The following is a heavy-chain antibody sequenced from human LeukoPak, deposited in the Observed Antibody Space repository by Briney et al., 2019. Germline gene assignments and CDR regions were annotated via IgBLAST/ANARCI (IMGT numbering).Heavy chain of an antibody. D-gene: IGHD1-1*01. J-gene: IGHJ4*02. Sequence: GGSLKISFKGSEYIFTTYWIDWVRQMPGKGLEWMGSIYPGDSGTRYSPSFQGQVTISADKSISTAYLQWSSLKASDSAMYYCARCGTIGTGGDYWGQGTLVTGSS. V-gene: IGHV5-51*01. CDR3: ARCGTIGTGGDY. CDR1: EYIFTTYW. CDR2: IYPGDSGT.